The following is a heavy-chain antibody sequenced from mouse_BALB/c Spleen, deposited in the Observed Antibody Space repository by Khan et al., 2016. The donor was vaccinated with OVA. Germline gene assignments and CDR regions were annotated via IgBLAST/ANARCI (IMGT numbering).Heavy chain of an antibody. CDR1: GYTFTTAG. V-gene: IGHV9-4*02. CDR3: ARGGAAYYRNDGGAMEY. J-gene: IGHJ4*01. Sequence: QIQLVQSGPELKKPGETVRISCKASGYTFTTAGIQWVQKMPGKGLKWIGWINTHSGVPKYAEDFKGRFAFSLEISVSTAYLQITNLKNEDTATSCCARGGAAYYRNDGGAMEYWGQGTSVTVSS. D-gene: IGHD2-14*01. CDR2: INTHSGVP.